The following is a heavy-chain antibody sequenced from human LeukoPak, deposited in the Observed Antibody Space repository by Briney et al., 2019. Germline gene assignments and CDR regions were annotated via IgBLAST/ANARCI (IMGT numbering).Heavy chain of an antibody. CDR1: GYTFTSYG. V-gene: IGHV1-18*01. Sequence: ASVKVSCKASGYTFTSYGISWVRQAPGQGLEWMGWISAYNGNTNYAQTLQGRVTMTTDTSTSTAYMELRSLRSEDTAVYYCAREVAVADEYYFDYWGQGTLVTVSS. CDR3: AREVAVADEYYFDY. J-gene: IGHJ4*02. CDR2: ISAYNGNT. D-gene: IGHD6-19*01.